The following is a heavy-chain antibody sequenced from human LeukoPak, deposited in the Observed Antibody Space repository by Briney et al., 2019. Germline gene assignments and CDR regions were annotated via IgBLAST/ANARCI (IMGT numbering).Heavy chain of an antibody. V-gene: IGHV3-9*03. CDR3: AKGRSSSGSYRVAFDI. CDR1: GFTFINAW. D-gene: IGHD3-10*01. J-gene: IGHJ3*02. CDR2: ISWNSGSI. Sequence: GGSLRLSCTASGFTFINAWMAWVRQAPGKGLEWVSGISWNSGSIGYADSVKGRFTISRDNAKNSLYLQMNSLRAEGMALYSCAKGRSSSGSYRVAFDIWGQGTMVTVSS.